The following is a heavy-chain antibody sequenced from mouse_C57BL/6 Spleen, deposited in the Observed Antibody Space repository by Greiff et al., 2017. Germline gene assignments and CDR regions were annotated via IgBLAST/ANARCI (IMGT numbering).Heavy chain of an antibody. CDR2: ISSGGSYT. CDR1: GFTFSSYG. J-gene: IGHJ3*01. D-gene: IGHD2-4*01. CDR3: ARKGGDYDLPY. V-gene: IGHV5-6*01. Sequence: EVKLVESGGDLVKPGGSLKLSCAASGFTFSSYGMSWVRQTPDKRLEWVATISSGGSYTYYPDSVKGRFTISRDNAKNTLYLQMSSLKSEDTAMYYCARKGGDYDLPYWGQGTLVTVSA.